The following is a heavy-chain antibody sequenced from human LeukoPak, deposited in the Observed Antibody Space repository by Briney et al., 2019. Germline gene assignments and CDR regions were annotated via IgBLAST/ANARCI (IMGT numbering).Heavy chain of an antibody. J-gene: IGHJ4*02. D-gene: IGHD4-17*01. Sequence: SQTLSLTCTVSGGSISRGGYYWSWIRQHPGKGLEWIGYIYYSGSTYYNPSLKSRVTISVDTSKNQFSLKLSSVTAADTAVYYCARDGTTVTTALDYWGQGTLVTVSS. CDR3: ARDGTTVTTALDY. V-gene: IGHV4-31*03. CDR2: IYYSGST. CDR1: GGSISRGGYY.